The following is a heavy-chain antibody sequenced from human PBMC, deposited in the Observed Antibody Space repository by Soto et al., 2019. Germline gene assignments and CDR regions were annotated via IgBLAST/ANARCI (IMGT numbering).Heavy chain of an antibody. Sequence: GPPVKVSCKASGGTFSSYAISWVRQAPGQGLEWMGGIIPIFGTANYAQKFQGRVTITADKSTSTAYMELSSLRSEDTAVYYCARDPVRGYSYGFYGMDVWGQGTTVTVSS. CDR3: ARDPVRGYSYGFYGMDV. D-gene: IGHD5-18*01. J-gene: IGHJ6*02. V-gene: IGHV1-69*06. CDR1: GGTFSSYA. CDR2: IIPIFGTA.